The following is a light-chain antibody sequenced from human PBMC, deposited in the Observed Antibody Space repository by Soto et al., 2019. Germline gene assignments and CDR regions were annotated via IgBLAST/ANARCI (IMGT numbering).Light chain of an antibody. CDR2: GAS. CDR1: QNININ. J-gene: IGKJ4*01. V-gene: IGKV3D-15*01. CDR3: QQYKDWPPLT. Sequence: EIVMTQSPLILSVSPGERATLSCRASQNININLAWYQQRPGQAPRVLIYGASSRASGIPDRFSGSGSGTDFTLTINRLEPDDFAFYYCQQYKDWPPLTFGGGTRVEIK.